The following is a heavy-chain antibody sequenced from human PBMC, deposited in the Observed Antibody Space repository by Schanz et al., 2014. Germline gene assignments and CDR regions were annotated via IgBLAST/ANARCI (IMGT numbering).Heavy chain of an antibody. D-gene: IGHD6-13*01. J-gene: IGHJ4*02. V-gene: IGHV3-23*01. CDR2: ISGSGVNT. CDR3: ARGLIAAAGGAFDY. Sequence: EVHLLESGGGLVEPGGSLRLSCAASGFSFSDYYMSWIRQAPGKGLEWVSAISGSGVNTYYADSVRGRFTMSRDNSKNTLYLQMNSLRAGDAAVYYCARGLIAAAGGAFDYWGQGTLVAVSA. CDR1: GFSFSDYY.